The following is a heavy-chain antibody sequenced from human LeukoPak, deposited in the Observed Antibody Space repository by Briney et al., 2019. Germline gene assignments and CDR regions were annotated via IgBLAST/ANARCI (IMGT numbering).Heavy chain of an antibody. J-gene: IGHJ3*02. CDR2: ISASNGNT. V-gene: IGHV1-18*01. CDR1: GYTFTSYG. D-gene: IGHD3-10*01. CDR3: ARGGITMVRGVTLVDAFDI. Sequence: GASVKVSCKASGYTFTSYGISWVRQAPGQGLEWMGWISASNGNTNYAQKLQGRVTMTTDTSTSTAYMELRSLRSDDTAVYYCARGGITMVRGVTLVDAFDIWGQGTMVTVSS.